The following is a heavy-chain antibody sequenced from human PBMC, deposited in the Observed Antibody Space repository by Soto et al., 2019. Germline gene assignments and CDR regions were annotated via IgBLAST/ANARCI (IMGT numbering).Heavy chain of an antibody. D-gene: IGHD1-1*01. V-gene: IGHV3-21*01. CDR2: IGSSGSHI. J-gene: IGHJ3*02. CDR1: GFTFSSYS. Sequence: GGSLRLSCAASGFTFSSYSMNWVRQTPGKGLEWISCIGSSGSHIYYADSVKGRLSISRDNANNFLYLQMNSLRAEDTALYYCATMGMSATALDTFDIWGQGTMVTVAS. CDR3: ATMGMSATALDTFDI.